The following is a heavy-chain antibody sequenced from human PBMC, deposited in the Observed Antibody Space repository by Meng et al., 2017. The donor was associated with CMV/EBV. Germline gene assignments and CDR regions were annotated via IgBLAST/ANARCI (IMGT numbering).Heavy chain of an antibody. CDR3: ARAQYCSSTSCYEGNDWFDP. V-gene: IGHV1-2*02. D-gene: IGHD2-2*01. Sequence: ASVKVSCKASGYTFTGYYMHWVRQAPGQGLEWMGWINPNSGGTNYAQKFQGRVTMTRDTSISIAYMGLSRLRSDDTAVYYCARAQYCSSTSCYEGNDWFDPWGQGTLVTVSS. J-gene: IGHJ5*02. CDR2: INPNSGGT. CDR1: GYTFTGYY.